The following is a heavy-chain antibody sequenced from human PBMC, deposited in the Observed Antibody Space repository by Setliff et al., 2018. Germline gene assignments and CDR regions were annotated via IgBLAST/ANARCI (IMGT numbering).Heavy chain of an antibody. CDR1: GGSISSYY. CDR3: AKVITVFGVVIMENWFDP. Sequence: SETLSLTCTVSGGSISSYYWSWIRQPAGKGLEWIGRIYTSGSTNYNPSLKSRVTISMDTSKNQFSLKLSSVTAADTAVYYCAKVITVFGVVIMENWFDPWGQGTLVTVSS. V-gene: IGHV4-4*07. J-gene: IGHJ5*02. D-gene: IGHD3-3*01. CDR2: IYTSGST.